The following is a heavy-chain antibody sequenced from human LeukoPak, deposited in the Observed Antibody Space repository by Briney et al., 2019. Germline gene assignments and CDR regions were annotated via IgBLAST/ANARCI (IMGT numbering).Heavy chain of an antibody. CDR1: GGSISSGGYY. D-gene: IGHD6-13*01. CDR3: SAVDTFSGYSSSWSQFDY. V-gene: IGHV4-31*03. CDR2: IYYSGST. Sequence: PSETLSLTCTVSGGSISSGGYYWSWIRQHPGKGLEWIGYIYYSGSTYYNPSLKSRVTISVDTSKNQFSLKLSSVTAADTAVYYCSAVDTFSGYSSSWSQFDYWGQGTLVTVSS. J-gene: IGHJ4*02.